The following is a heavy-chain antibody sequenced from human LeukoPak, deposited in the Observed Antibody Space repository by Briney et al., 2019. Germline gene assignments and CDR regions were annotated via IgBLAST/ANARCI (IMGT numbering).Heavy chain of an antibody. CDR1: GFTFSSYA. D-gene: IGHD2-15*01. CDR2: ISYDGSNK. Sequence: PGGSLRLSCAASGFTFSSYAMHWVRQAPGKGLEWVAVISYDGSNKYYADSVKGRFTISRDNSKNTLYLQVNSLRAEDTAVYYCARAPRYCSGGSCYWFDPWGQGTLVTVSS. J-gene: IGHJ5*02. CDR3: ARAPRYCSGGSCYWFDP. V-gene: IGHV3-30*04.